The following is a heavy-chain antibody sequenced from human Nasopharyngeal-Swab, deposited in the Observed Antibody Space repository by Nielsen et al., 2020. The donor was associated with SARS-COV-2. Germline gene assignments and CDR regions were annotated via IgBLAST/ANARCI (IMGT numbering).Heavy chain of an antibody. CDR3: ARDCDTATCYRSAADT. Sequence: GESLKISCAASGFTFSTYSMNWVRQAPGKGLEWIAYITRSSSAIKYADSVKGRFTLSRDNAKNTLYLQMNTLSAEDTGVYYCARDCDTATCYRSAADTWGQGTLVTVSS. D-gene: IGHD2-2*01. CDR1: GFTFSTYS. CDR2: ITRSSSAI. V-gene: IGHV3-48*04. J-gene: IGHJ5*01.